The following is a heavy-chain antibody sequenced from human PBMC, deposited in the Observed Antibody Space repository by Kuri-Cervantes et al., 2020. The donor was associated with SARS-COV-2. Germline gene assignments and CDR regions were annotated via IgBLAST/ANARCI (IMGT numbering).Heavy chain of an antibody. D-gene: IGHD6-13*01. CDR3: AREGIAAAGTAIYYYMDV. Sequence: SETLCLTCAVYGWSFSGYYWSWIRQPPGKGLEWFGEINHSGSTNYNPSIKSRVTISVDTSKNQSSLKRSSVTAADTAVYYCAREGIAAAGTAIYYYMDVWGKGTTVTVSS. V-gene: IGHV4-34*01. CDR2: INHSGST. CDR1: GWSFSGYY. J-gene: IGHJ6*03.